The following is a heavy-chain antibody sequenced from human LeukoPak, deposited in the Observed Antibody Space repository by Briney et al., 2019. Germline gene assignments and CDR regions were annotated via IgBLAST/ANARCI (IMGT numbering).Heavy chain of an antibody. CDR3: ARDRIYYGSGSRFDY. CDR1: GFTFDNYA. V-gene: IGHV3-48*04. Sequence: GGSLRLSCAASGFTFDNYAITWVRQAPGKGLEWVSYISRSGTTIYYADAVKGRFTIYRDNAKNSLFLQMNSLRAEDTAVYYCARDRIYYGSGSRFDYWGQGTLVTVSS. J-gene: IGHJ4*02. CDR2: ISRSGTTI. D-gene: IGHD3-10*01.